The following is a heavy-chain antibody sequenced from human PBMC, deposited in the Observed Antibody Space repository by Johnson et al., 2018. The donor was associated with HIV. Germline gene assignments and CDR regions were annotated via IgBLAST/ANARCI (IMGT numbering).Heavy chain of an antibody. D-gene: IGHD3-9*01. CDR2: TWYDGSNQ. CDR1: GFTFSTYG. J-gene: IGHJ3*02. Sequence: QVQLVESGGGVVQPGRSLRLSCAASGFTFSTYGMHWVRQAPGKGLEWVAVTWYDGSNQYYADSVKGRFSISRDNSKNTLYLQMNSLRAEDTALYYCASVYYDILTGYYYDDFDIWGQGTMVTVSS. CDR3: ASVYYDILTGYYYDDFDI. V-gene: IGHV3-33*01.